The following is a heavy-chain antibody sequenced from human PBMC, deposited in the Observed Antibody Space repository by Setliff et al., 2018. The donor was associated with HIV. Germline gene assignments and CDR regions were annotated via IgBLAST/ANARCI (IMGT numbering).Heavy chain of an antibody. V-gene: IGHV3-23*01. CDR1: GFFFGSYA. CDR3: AKSIRSYTPSQTFDY. CDR2: VSGSGGTR. Sequence: GGSLRLSCVTSGFFFGSYAMAWVRQAPGKGLEWVSSVSGSGGTRYYADSVRGRFTISRDDSKDTVYLEMKSLRGDDTAIYYCAKSIRSYTPSQTFDYWGQGSLVTVSS. J-gene: IGHJ4*02. D-gene: IGHD2-2*02.